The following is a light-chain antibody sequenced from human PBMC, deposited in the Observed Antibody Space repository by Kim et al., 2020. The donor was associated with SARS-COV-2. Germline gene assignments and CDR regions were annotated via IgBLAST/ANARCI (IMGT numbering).Light chain of an antibody. V-gene: IGLV3-21*03. J-gene: IGLJ1*01. CDR2: DDS. CDR3: QVWDSSSDHPYV. Sequence: PGKTARMTCGGNNIGSKSVHWYQHKPGQAPVLVVYDDSDRPSGIPERFSGSNSGNTATLTISRVEAGDEADYYCQVWDSSSDHPYVFGTGTKVTVL. CDR1: NIGSKS.